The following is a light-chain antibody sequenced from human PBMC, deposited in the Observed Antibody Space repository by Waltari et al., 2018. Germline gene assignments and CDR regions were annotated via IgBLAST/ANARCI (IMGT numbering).Light chain of an antibody. Sequence: DIQMTQSPSTLSASVGARVTITCRASQNINSWLAWYQQKPGKAPKLLIYKASSLETGVPSRFSGSESGTEFTLTINSLQPEDFSTYYCQQGNDFPLTFGGGTKVEMK. J-gene: IGKJ4*01. V-gene: IGKV1-5*03. CDR2: KAS. CDR3: QQGNDFPLT. CDR1: QNINSW.